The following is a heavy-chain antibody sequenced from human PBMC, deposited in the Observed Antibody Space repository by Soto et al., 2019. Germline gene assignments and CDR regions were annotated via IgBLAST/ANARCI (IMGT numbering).Heavy chain of an antibody. CDR2: INAGNGNT. CDR1: GYTFTSYA. Sequence: ASVKVSCKASGYTFTSYAMHWVRQAPGQRLEWMGWINAGNGNTKYSQKFQGRVTITRDTSASTAYMKLSSLRSEDTTVYYCARARIQLWLAPFDYWGQGTLVTVSS. CDR3: ARARIQLWLAPFDY. J-gene: IGHJ4*02. V-gene: IGHV1-3*01. D-gene: IGHD5-18*01.